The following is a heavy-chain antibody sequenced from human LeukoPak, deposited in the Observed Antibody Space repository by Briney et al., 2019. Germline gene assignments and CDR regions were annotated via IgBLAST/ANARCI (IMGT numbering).Heavy chain of an antibody. CDR1: GGSVSSGSYY. CDR2: IYCSGST. V-gene: IGHV4-61*01. Sequence: SETLSLTCTVSGGSVSSGSYYWSWIRQPPGKGLEWIGYIYCSGSTNYNPSLKSRVTISVDTSKNQFSLKLSSVTAADTAVYYCASLYDYVWGSYRENAFDIWGQGTMVTVSS. CDR3: ASLYDYVWGSYRENAFDI. J-gene: IGHJ3*02. D-gene: IGHD3-16*02.